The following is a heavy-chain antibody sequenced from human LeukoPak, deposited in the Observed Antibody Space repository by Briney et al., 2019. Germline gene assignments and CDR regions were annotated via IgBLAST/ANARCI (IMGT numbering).Heavy chain of an antibody. CDR2: INHSGST. CDR3: ASRLGELSLYPGLN. Sequence: SETLSLTCAVYGGSFSGYYWSWLRQPPGKGLEWIGEINHSGSTNYNPSLKSRVTISVDTSKNQFSLKLSSVTAADTAVYYCASRLGELSLYPGLNWGQGTLVTVSS. CDR1: GGSFSGYY. J-gene: IGHJ1*01. D-gene: IGHD3-16*02. V-gene: IGHV4-34*01.